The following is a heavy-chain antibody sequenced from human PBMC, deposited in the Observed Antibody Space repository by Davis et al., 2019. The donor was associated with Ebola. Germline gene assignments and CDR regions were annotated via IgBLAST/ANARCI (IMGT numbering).Heavy chain of an antibody. CDR3: AKEATVAGFDY. D-gene: IGHD6-19*01. CDR2: IGTAGDP. V-gene: IGHV3-13*05. J-gene: IGHJ4*02. CDR1: GFTFSSYD. Sequence: GESLKISCAASGFTFSSYDMHWVRQATGKGLEWVSAIGTAGDPYYPGSVKGRFTISRDNSKNTLYLQMNSLRAEDTAVYYYAKEATVAGFDYWGQGTLVTVSS.